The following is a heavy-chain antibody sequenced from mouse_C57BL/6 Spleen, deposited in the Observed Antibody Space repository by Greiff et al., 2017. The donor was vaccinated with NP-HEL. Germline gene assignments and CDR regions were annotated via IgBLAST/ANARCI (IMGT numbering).Heavy chain of an antibody. CDR1: GFTFSSYA. V-gene: IGHV5-4*03. CDR2: ISDGGSYT. J-gene: IGHJ2*01. Sequence: EVNLVESGGGLVKPGGSLKLSCAASGFTFSSYAMSWVRQTPEKRLEWVATISDGGSYTYYPDNVKGRFTISRDNAKNNLYLQMSHLKSEDTAMYYCARVHDYDGGYYFDYWGQGTTLTVSS. D-gene: IGHD2-4*01. CDR3: ARVHDYDGGYYFDY.